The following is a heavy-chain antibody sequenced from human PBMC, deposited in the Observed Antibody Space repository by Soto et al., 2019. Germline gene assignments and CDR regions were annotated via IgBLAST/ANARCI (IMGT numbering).Heavy chain of an antibody. CDR3: ARHLPYYDFWSGYSDFDY. J-gene: IGHJ4*02. D-gene: IGHD3-3*01. CDR2: IDPSDSYT. CDR1: GYSFTSYW. V-gene: IGHV5-10-1*01. Sequence: WESLKISCKGSGYSFTSYWISWVRQMPGKGLEWMGRIDPSDSYTNYSPSFQGRVTISADKSISTAYLQWSSLKASDTAMYYCARHLPYYDFWSGYSDFDYWGQGTLVTVSS.